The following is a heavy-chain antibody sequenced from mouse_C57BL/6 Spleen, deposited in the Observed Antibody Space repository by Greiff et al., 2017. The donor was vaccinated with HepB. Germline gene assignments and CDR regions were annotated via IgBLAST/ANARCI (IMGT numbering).Heavy chain of an antibody. CDR3: ARKDGNYEAWFAY. CDR2: IDPSDSYT. Sequence: QVQLQQPGAELVRPGTSVKLSCKASGYTFTSYWMHWVKQRPGQGLEWIGVIDPSDSYTNYNQKFKGKATLTVDTSSSTAYMQLSSLTSEDSAVYYCARKDGNYEAWFAYWGQGTLVTVSA. CDR1: GYTFTSYW. J-gene: IGHJ3*01. V-gene: IGHV1-59*01. D-gene: IGHD2-1*01.